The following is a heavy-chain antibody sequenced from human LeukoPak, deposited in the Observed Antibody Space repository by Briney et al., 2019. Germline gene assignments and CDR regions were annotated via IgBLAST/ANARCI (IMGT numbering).Heavy chain of an antibody. J-gene: IGHJ4*02. V-gene: IGHV4-30-4*08. CDR2: IYYSGST. Sequence: PSETLSLTCTVSGGSISSGGYYWSWIRQPPGKGLEWIGYIYYSGSTYYNPSLKSRVTISVDTSKNQFSLKLSSVTAADTAVYYCAREVPLTTALDYWGQGTLVTVSS. D-gene: IGHD4-17*01. CDR1: GGSISSGGYY. CDR3: AREVPLTTALDY.